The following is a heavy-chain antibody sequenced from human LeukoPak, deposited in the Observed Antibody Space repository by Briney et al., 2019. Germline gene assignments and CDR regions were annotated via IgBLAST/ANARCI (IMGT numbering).Heavy chain of an antibody. Sequence: PGGSLRLSCAASGFTFSSYAMSWVRQAPGKGLEWVSAISGSGGSTYYADSVKGRFTISRDNSKNTLYLQMNSLRAEDTAVYYCAKDRSSSTSSTGGGPWGQGTLVTVSS. V-gene: IGHV3-23*01. D-gene: IGHD2-2*01. CDR1: GFTFSSYA. J-gene: IGHJ5*02. CDR3: AKDRSSSTSSTGGGP. CDR2: ISGSGGST.